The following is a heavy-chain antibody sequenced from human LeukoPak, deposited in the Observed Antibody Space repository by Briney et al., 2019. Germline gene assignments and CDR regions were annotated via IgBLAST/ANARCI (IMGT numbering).Heavy chain of an antibody. Sequence: GGSLRLSCAASGFTVSSNYMSWVRQAPGKGLEWVSVIYSGGSTYYADSVKGRFTISRDNSKNMLYLQMNSLRAEDTAVYYCARESYYYDSSGYYPHYYFDYWGQGTLVTVSS. CDR2: IYSGGST. CDR3: ARESYYYDSSGYYPHYYFDY. J-gene: IGHJ4*02. V-gene: IGHV3-53*01. CDR1: GFTVSSNY. D-gene: IGHD3-22*01.